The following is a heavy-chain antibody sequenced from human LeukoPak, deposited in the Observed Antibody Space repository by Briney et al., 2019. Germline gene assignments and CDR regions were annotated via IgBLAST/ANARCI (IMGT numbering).Heavy chain of an antibody. CDR1: GGSISSYY. J-gene: IGHJ6*03. CDR3: AREFEYQLLPPYYFYMDV. Sequence: SETLSLTCTVSGGSISSYYWSWIRQPAGKGLEWIGRIYTSGSTNYNPSLKSRVTISVDKSKNQFSLKLSSVTAADTAVYYCAREFEYQLLPPYYFYMDVWGKGTTVTVSS. D-gene: IGHD2-2*01. V-gene: IGHV4-4*07. CDR2: IYTSGST.